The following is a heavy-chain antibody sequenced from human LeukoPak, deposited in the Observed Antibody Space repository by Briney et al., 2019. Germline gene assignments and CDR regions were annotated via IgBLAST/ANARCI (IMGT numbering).Heavy chain of an antibody. V-gene: IGHV4-39*01. D-gene: IGHD2-21*02. Sequence: SETLSLTCTVSGGSISSSSYYWGWIRQPPGKGLEWIGSIYYSGSTYYNPSLKSRVTISVDTSKNQFSLKLSSVTAADTAVHYCARGHCFGGDCYFEYWGPGTLVTVSS. J-gene: IGHJ4*02. CDR3: ARGHCFGGDCYFEY. CDR2: IYYSGST. CDR1: GGSISSSSYY.